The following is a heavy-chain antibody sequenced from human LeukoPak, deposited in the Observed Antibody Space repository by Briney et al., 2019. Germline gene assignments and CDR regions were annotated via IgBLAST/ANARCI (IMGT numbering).Heavy chain of an antibody. CDR3: ARDRSERRGYNGYPDY. J-gene: IGHJ4*02. Sequence: GGSLRLSCAASGFTLSDYYMSWIRQAPGKGLEWVSYITSIGSTIYYADSVKGRFTISRDNAKNSLYLQMNSLRAEDTAVYYCARDRSERRGYNGYPDYWGQGTLVTVSS. D-gene: IGHD5-12*01. V-gene: IGHV3-11*01. CDR1: GFTLSDYY. CDR2: ITSIGSTI.